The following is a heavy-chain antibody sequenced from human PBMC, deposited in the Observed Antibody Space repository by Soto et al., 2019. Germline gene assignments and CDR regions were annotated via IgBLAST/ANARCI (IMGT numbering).Heavy chain of an antibody. V-gene: IGHV3-7*01. Sequence: GGSLRLSCAASGFTFSDNWMNRVRQAPGKGLEWVAAIKPDGSEQDYVEFVKGRFTISRDNAKNSLYLQMNSLRAEDTAVYYCATVPWTAAASWGQGTLVTVPQ. CDR3: ATVPWTAAAS. CDR2: IKPDGSEQ. CDR1: GFTFSDNW. J-gene: IGHJ5*02. D-gene: IGHD6-13*01.